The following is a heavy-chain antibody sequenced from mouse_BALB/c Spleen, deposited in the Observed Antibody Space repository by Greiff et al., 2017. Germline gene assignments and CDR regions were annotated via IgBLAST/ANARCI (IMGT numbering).Heavy chain of an antibody. Sequence: EVKLEESGGGLVKPGGSLKLSCAASGFTFSSYAMSWVRQSPEKRLEWVAEISSGGSYTYYPDTVTGRFTISRDNAKNTLYLEMSSLRSEDTAMYYCARDDGYYPHWYFDVWGAGTTVTVSS. J-gene: IGHJ1*01. CDR3: ARDDGYYPHWYFDV. V-gene: IGHV5-9-4*01. CDR2: ISSGGSYT. CDR1: GFTFSSYA. D-gene: IGHD2-3*01.